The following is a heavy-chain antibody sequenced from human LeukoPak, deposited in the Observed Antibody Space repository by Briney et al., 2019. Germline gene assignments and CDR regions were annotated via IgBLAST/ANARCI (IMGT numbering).Heavy chain of an antibody. J-gene: IGHJ4*02. CDR1: GGSFSGYY. CDR2: INHSGSN. Sequence: PSETLSLTCAVYGGSFSGYYWSWIRQPPGKGLEWIGEINHSGSNNYNPSLKSRVTISVDTSKNQFSLKLSSVTAADTAVYYCARGPYCSGGSCYSADFDYWGQGTLVTVSS. CDR3: ARGPYCSGGSCYSADFDY. D-gene: IGHD2-15*01. V-gene: IGHV4-34*01.